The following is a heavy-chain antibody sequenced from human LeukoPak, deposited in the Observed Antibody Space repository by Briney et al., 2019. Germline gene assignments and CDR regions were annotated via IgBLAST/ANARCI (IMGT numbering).Heavy chain of an antibody. Sequence: GGSLRLSCAASGFTFDDYAMHWARQAPGKGLEWVSGISWNSGSIGYADSVKGRFTISRDNAKNSLYLQMNSLRAEDTALYYCTASSGYPDGYFQHWGQGTLVTVSS. CDR3: TASSGYPDGYFQH. V-gene: IGHV3-9*01. CDR1: GFTFDDYA. D-gene: IGHD3-22*01. J-gene: IGHJ1*01. CDR2: ISWNSGSI.